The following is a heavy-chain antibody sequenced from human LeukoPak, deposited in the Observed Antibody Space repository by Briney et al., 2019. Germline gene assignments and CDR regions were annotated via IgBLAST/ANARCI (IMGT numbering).Heavy chain of an antibody. CDR2: IKQDGSEK. CDR1: GFTFSSYW. J-gene: IGHJ4*02. Sequence: GGSLRLSCAASGFTFSSYWMSWVRQPPGKGLEWVASIKQDGSEKHYVDSVKGRFTISRDNAKNSLYLQMNSLRVEDTAVYYCARVRRGRDSSGYYYVGTPKNSQQNSYYFDYWGQGTLVTVSS. CDR3: ARVRRGRDSSGYYYVGTPKNSQQNSYYFDY. V-gene: IGHV3-7*01. D-gene: IGHD3-22*01.